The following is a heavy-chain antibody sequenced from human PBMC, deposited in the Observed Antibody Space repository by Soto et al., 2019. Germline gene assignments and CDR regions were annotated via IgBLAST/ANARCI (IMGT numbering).Heavy chain of an antibody. D-gene: IGHD3-10*02. CDR2: IYYSGGT. Sequence: SETLSLTCTVSGGSISSGDYYWSWIRQPPGKGLEWIGYIYYSGGTYYNPSLKSRVTISVDTSKNQFSLKLSSVTAADTAVYYCARELVPSYYYGMDVWGQGTTVTVSS. J-gene: IGHJ6*02. V-gene: IGHV4-30-4*01. CDR3: ARELVPSYYYGMDV. CDR1: GGSISSGDYY.